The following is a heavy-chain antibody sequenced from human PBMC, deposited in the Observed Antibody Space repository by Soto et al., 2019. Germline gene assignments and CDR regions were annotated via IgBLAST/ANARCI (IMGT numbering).Heavy chain of an antibody. D-gene: IGHD4-17*01. Sequence: GGSLRLSCAASGFTFSSYDMHWVRQATGKGLEWVSAIGTAGDTYYPGSVKGRFTISRENAKNSLYLQMNSLRAGDTAVYYCARAPYGGNSVAFDIWGQGTMVTGS. J-gene: IGHJ3*02. CDR1: GFTFSSYD. CDR2: IGTAGDT. CDR3: ARAPYGGNSVAFDI. V-gene: IGHV3-13*01.